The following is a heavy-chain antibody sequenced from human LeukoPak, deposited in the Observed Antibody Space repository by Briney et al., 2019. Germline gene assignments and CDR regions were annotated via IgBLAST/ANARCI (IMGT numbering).Heavy chain of an antibody. CDR1: GFTFRNYW. V-gene: IGHV3-7*01. J-gene: IGHJ3*01. Sequence: GGSLRLSCAASGFTFRNYWMSWVRQAPGKGPEWVADIKGDGSKKYYVDSMKGRSTIPRDNAEISLFLQMNSLRVEDTAVYYCVRDGDDLDVWGQGTMVTASS. CDR2: IKGDGSKK. CDR3: VRDGDDLDV.